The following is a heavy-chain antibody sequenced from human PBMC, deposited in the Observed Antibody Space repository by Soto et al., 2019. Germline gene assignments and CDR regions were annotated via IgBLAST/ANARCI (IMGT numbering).Heavy chain of an antibody. CDR3: ATTFLAYCGGDCYSPFYYGMDV. V-gene: IGHV5-51*01. Sequence: GESLKISCKGSGYSFTSYWIGWVRQMPGKGLEWMGIIYPGDSDTRYSPSLQGQVTISADKSISTAYLQWSSLKASDTAMYYCATTFLAYCGGDCYSPFYYGMDVWGQGTTVTVSS. J-gene: IGHJ6*02. CDR1: GYSFTSYW. CDR2: IYPGDSDT. D-gene: IGHD2-21*02.